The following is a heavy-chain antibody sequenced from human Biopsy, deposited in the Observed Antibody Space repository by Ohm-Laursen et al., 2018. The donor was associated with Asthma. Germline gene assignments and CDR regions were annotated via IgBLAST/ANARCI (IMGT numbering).Heavy chain of an antibody. CDR3: VRDGTDDAFDI. CDR1: GFSFSNFA. V-gene: IGHV3-30*01. J-gene: IGHJ3*02. CDR2: ISKDARTQ. Sequence: SLRLSCAASGFSFSNFAIHWVRQAPGKGLEWVRVISKDARTQDYADSVKGRFTMARDNSKNTLDLRMNSLREEDTAVYYCVRDGTDDAFDIWGQGTVVSVSS. D-gene: IGHD1-1*01.